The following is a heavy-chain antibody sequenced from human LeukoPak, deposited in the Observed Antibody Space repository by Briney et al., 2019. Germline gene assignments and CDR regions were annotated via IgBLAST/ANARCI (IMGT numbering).Heavy chain of an antibody. CDR2: MNPNSGTT. Sequence: ASVKVSCKASGYTFTNYDINWVRQATGQGLEWMGWMNPNSGTTGYAQKFLGRVTITRNTSISTTYMELSSLRSEDAAVYYCARGRSPGTSMEYYYYMDVWGKGTTVTVSS. D-gene: IGHD1-1*01. J-gene: IGHJ6*03. CDR1: GYTFTNYD. V-gene: IGHV1-8*03. CDR3: ARGRSPGTSMEYYYYMDV.